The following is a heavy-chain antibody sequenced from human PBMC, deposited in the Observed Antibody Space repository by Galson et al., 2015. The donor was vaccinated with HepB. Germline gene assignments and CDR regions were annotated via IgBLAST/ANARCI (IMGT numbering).Heavy chain of an antibody. CDR1: GFTFSSSA. CDR2: ISGSGGRT. Sequence: SLRLSCAASGFTFSSSAMGWVRQAPRKGLEWVSVISGSGGRTYYADSVTGRFTISRDNSKNTLFLQMNSLRAEDTAVYYCAKDLAAVDYWGQGTLVTVSS. V-gene: IGHV3-23*01. J-gene: IGHJ4*02. CDR3: AKDLAAVDY. D-gene: IGHD6-25*01.